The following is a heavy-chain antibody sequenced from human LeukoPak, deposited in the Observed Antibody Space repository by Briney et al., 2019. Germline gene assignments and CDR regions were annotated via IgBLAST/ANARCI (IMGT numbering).Heavy chain of an antibody. Sequence: GASVKVSCEASGYTFSSSGISWVRQAPGQGLEWMGWISPYNDDTRYEQTLQGRVTMTTDTSTSTVYMELRSLRSDDTAVYYCARSGSGYNPIDFWGQGTRVTVSS. V-gene: IGHV1-18*01. CDR3: ARSGSGYNPIDF. D-gene: IGHD5-12*01. J-gene: IGHJ4*02. CDR2: ISPYNDDT. CDR1: GYTFSSSG.